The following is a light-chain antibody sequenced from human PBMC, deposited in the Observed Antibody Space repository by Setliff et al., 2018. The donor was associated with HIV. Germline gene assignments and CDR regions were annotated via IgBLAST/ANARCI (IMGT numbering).Light chain of an antibody. V-gene: IGLV8-61*01. CDR1: SGSVSTSSY. Sequence: QTVVTQESSFSVSPGGTVTLTCGLSSGSVSTSSYPSWYQQTPGQAPRTLIYSTNTRCSGVPDRFSGSILGNKAALTITGAQAEDESDYYCVLYLGSGIAIFGGGTRSPS. J-gene: IGLJ2*01. CDR2: STN. CDR3: VLYLGSGIAI.